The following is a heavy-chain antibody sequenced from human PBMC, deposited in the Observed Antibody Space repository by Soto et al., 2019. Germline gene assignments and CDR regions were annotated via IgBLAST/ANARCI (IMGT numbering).Heavy chain of an antibody. Sequence: QVQLVQSGAEVKKPGSSVKVSCKASGGTFSSYAISWVRQAPGQGLEWMGGIIPIFGTANDAQKFQGRVTITGDESTRTAHTAMRSQRSEDPAANSCGRPGTSILSGDAGCFDPGGQGLLVTVSP. CDR2: IIPIFGTA. CDR1: GGTFSSYA. J-gene: IGHJ5*02. D-gene: IGHD3-3*02. V-gene: IGHV1-69*01. CDR3: GRPGTSILSGDAGCFDP.